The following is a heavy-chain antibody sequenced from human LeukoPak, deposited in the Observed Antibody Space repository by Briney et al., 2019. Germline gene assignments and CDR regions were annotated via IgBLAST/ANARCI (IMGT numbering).Heavy chain of an antibody. CDR3: ARDLAWGAFDY. Sequence: PGGSLRLSCAASGFTFSNHGMNWVRQAPGKGLEWLSGVSPPGGGTYYADSVKGRFTISRDDSKNTLSLQMNSLRVEDTALYYCARDLAWGAFDYWGQGTLVTVSS. J-gene: IGHJ4*02. D-gene: IGHD7-27*01. V-gene: IGHV3-23*01. CDR1: GFTFSNHG. CDR2: VSPPGGGT.